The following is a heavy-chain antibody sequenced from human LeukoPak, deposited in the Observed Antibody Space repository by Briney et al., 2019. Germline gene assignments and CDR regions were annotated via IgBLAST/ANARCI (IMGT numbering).Heavy chain of an antibody. V-gene: IGHV1-69*04. Sequence: SVKVSCKASGGTFSSYAISWVRQAPGQGLEWMGRIIPILGIANYAQKFQGRVTITADKSTSTAYMELSSLRSEDTAVYYCARLRERSSWHERLPFDIWGQGTMVTVSS. D-gene: IGHD6-13*01. CDR2: IIPILGIA. CDR3: ARLRERSSWHERLPFDI. CDR1: GGTFSSYA. J-gene: IGHJ3*02.